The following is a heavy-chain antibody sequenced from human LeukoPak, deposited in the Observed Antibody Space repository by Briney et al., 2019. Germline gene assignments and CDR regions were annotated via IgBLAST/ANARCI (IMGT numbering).Heavy chain of an antibody. CDR3: ARRATAAEQYYFDY. Sequence: GGSLRLPCAGSGFTFSSYSMNWVSQAPGKGLEWVAYISSSSSTIYYADSVKGRFTISRDNAKNSLYLQMNSLRAEDTAVYYCARRATAAEQYYFDYWGQGTLVTVSS. CDR1: GFTFSSYS. CDR2: ISSSSSTI. D-gene: IGHD2-2*01. V-gene: IGHV3-48*04. J-gene: IGHJ4*02.